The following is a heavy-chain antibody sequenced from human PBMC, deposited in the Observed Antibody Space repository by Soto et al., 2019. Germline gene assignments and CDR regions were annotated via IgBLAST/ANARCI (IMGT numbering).Heavy chain of an antibody. J-gene: IGHJ4*02. V-gene: IGHV1-3*01. CDR2: INAGNGNT. Sequence: QVPLVQSGAEVKKPGASVKVSCKASGYTFTSYAMHWVRQAPGQRLEWMGWINAGNGNTKYSQKFQGRVTITRDTSASTAYMELSSLRSEDTAVYYCARDGGWGLAAAGRGSIDYWGQGTLVTVSS. D-gene: IGHD6-13*01. CDR1: GYTFTSYA. CDR3: ARDGGWGLAAAGRGSIDY.